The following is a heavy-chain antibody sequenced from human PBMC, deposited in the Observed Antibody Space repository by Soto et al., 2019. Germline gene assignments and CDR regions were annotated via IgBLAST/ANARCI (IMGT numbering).Heavy chain of an antibody. CDR3: ARVPHRFRSSSNYI. CDR1: GITVSGNY. Sequence: GGSLRLSCAASGITVSGNYMAWVRQAPGKGLEWVSLIYSGGSTFYTDSVRGRFIISRDNSKNTLYLQMNSLRAEDTAMYYCARVPHRFRSSSNYIWGQGTLVTVSS. J-gene: IGHJ4*02. CDR2: IYSGGST. V-gene: IGHV3-53*01. D-gene: IGHD6-6*01.